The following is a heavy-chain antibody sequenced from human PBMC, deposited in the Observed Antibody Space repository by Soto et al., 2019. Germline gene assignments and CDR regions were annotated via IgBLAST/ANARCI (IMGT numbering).Heavy chain of an antibody. CDR1: GYSFTSDW. Sequence: PGESLKISCKGSGYSFTSDWIGWARQMPGKGLEWMGIIYPGDSDTRYSPSFQGQVTISADKSITTAYLQWSSLKASDTAIYYCARQTAYSYSFPIWGQGTMVT. CDR2: IYPGDSDT. CDR3: ARQTAYSYSFPI. J-gene: IGHJ3*02. D-gene: IGHD6-6*01. V-gene: IGHV5-51*01.